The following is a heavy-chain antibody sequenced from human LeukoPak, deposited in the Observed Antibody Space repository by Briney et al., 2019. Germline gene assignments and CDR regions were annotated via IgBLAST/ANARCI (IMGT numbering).Heavy chain of an antibody. J-gene: IGHJ4*02. CDR1: GGSISSYY. CDR2: IYDSGST. CDR3: AGRYSSGWYEDY. Sequence: SETLSLTCTVSGGSISSYYWSWIRQPPGKGLEWIGFIYDSGSTDYNPSLKSRVTISVDTSKNQFSLKLRSVTAADTAVYYCAGRYSSGWYEDYWGQGTLVTVSS. V-gene: IGHV4-59*01. D-gene: IGHD6-19*01.